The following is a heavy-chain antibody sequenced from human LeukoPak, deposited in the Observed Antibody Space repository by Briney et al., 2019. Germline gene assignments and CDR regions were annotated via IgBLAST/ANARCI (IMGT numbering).Heavy chain of an antibody. Sequence: GGSLRLSCAASGFTVSSNYMSWVRQAPGKGLEWVSVIYSGGSTYYADSVKGRFTISRDNSKDTLYLQMNSLRAEDTAVYYCARDRDSGYDRTFFPREPLDAFDIWGQGTMVTVSS. CDR3: ARDRDSGYDRTFFPREPLDAFDI. V-gene: IGHV3-66*01. D-gene: IGHD5-12*01. CDR2: IYSGGST. J-gene: IGHJ3*02. CDR1: GFTVSSNY.